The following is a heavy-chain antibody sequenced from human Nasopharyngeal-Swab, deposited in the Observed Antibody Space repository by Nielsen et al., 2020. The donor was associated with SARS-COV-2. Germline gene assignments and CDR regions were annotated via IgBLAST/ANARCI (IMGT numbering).Heavy chain of an antibody. Sequence: GRSLRPSWAPSGFTFNDYDIYWVRQPAGAGLGWVSSVGTAGDTHYQDSVQGRFTISRENAKNSVFLHMDSLRVGDTGIYFCARVLSRTSPYGMDVWGRGTQVTVSS. CDR3: ARVLSRTSPYGMDV. CDR1: GFTFNDYD. CDR2: VGTAGDT. D-gene: IGHD2-2*01. V-gene: IGHV3-13*01. J-gene: IGHJ6*01.